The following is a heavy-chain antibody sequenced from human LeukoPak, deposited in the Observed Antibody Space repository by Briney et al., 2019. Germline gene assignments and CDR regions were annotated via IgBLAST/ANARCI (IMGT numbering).Heavy chain of an antibody. Sequence: ASVQVSCKDSGYSFIGYYMHWVRQAPRQGLEWMGWINPNSGGQNYAQKFQGRVTMTRDTSISTAYMELSRLRSDDTAVYYCARGRVYYDFWSGYSGFDYWGQGTLVTVSS. D-gene: IGHD3-3*01. CDR2: INPNSGGQ. CDR3: ARGRVYYDFWSGYSGFDY. J-gene: IGHJ4*02. CDR1: GYSFIGYY. V-gene: IGHV1-2*02.